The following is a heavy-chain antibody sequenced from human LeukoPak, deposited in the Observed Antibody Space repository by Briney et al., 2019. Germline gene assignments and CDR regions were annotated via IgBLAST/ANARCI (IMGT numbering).Heavy chain of an antibody. J-gene: IGHJ5*02. Sequence: ASVKVSCKASGYTFTNYHINWVRQATGQGLEWMGWMNPNSGNTGYAQKFQGRVTFTRDTSVSTAYMELNSLTSEDTAVYYCARMYYYDTSGYPNWFDPWGQGTLVTVSS. V-gene: IGHV1-8*03. D-gene: IGHD3-22*01. CDR3: ARMYYYDTSGYPNWFDP. CDR2: MNPNSGNT. CDR1: GYTFTNYH.